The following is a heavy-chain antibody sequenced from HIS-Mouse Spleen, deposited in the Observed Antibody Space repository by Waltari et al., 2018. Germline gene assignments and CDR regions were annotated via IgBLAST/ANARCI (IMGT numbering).Heavy chain of an antibody. V-gene: IGHV4-39*07. J-gene: IGHJ2*01. D-gene: IGHD6-13*01. CDR3: AREIPYSSSWYDWYFDL. CDR2: IYYSGGT. CDR1: GGSISSSSYY. Sequence: QLQLQESGPGLVKPSETLSLTCTVSGGSISSSSYYWGWIRQPPGKGLEWIGSIYYSGGTYYNPSLKSRVTRSVDTSKNQFALKLSSGTAADTAVYYCAREIPYSSSWYDWYFDLWGRGTLVTVSS.